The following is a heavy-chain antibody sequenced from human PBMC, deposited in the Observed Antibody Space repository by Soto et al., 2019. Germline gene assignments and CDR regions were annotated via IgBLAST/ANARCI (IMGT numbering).Heavy chain of an antibody. J-gene: IGHJ6*02. CDR3: ARGAIGYSSGWYTYYYGMDV. D-gene: IGHD6-19*01. CDR1: GDSVSSNSAA. Sequence: SPTLSLTCAISGDSVSSNSAAWNWIRQSPSRGLEWLGRTYYRSKWYNDYAVSVKSRITINPDTSKNQFSLQLNSVTPEDTAVYYCARGAIGYSSGWYTYYYGMDVLGQGTTVTVSS. CDR2: TYYRSKWYN. V-gene: IGHV6-1*01.